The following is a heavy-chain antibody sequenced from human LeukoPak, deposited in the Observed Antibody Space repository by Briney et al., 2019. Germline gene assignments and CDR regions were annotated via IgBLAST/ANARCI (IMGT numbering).Heavy chain of an antibody. D-gene: IGHD2-2*01. CDR1: GFTFSSYE. CDR3: AKGGSTSCYDY. J-gene: IGHJ4*02. CDR2: ISSSSSTI. V-gene: IGHV3-48*03. Sequence: PGGSLRLSCAASGFTFSSYEMNWVRQAPGKGLEWVSYISSSSSTIYYADSVKGRFTISRDNAKNSLYLQMNSLRAEDTAVYYCAKGGSTSCYDYWDQGTLVTVSS.